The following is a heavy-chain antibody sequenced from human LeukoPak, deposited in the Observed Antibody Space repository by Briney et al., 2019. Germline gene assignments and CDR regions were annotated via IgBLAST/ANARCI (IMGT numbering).Heavy chain of an antibody. CDR2: VIPIFGTA. CDR1: GGTFSSYA. D-gene: IGHD2-2*01. J-gene: IGHJ6*03. CDR3: ARALVPAAITSGYYYMDV. V-gene: IGHV1-69*01. Sequence: SVKVSCKASGGTFSSYAISWVRQAPGQGLEWMGGVIPIFGTANYAQKSQGRVTITADESTSTAYMELSSLRSEDTAVYYCARALVPAAITSGYYYMDVWGKGTTVTVSS.